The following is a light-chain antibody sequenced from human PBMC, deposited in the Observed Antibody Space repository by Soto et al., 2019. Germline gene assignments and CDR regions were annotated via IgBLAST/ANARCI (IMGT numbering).Light chain of an antibody. Sequence: EIVLTQSPGTLSLSPGERATLSCRASQSVSSAYLAWYQHKPGQPPTLLIYAASSRVTGIPDRFSGSGSGTDFTLTFSRLEPEDFAVYYCQLYGSSSTWTFGQGTKVEIK. CDR3: QLYGSSSTWT. CDR2: AAS. CDR1: QSVSSAY. J-gene: IGKJ1*01. V-gene: IGKV3-20*01.